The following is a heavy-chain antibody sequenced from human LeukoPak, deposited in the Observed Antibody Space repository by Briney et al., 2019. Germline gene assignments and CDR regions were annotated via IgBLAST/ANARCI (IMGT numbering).Heavy chain of an antibody. CDR3: ARERWDSSGYHTPYNWFDP. Sequence: SETLSLTCTVSGGSISGYYWSWIRQPPGKGLEWIGEINHSGSTNYNPSLKSRVTISVDTSKNQFSLKLSSVTAADTAVYYCARERWDSSGYHTPYNWFDPWGQGTLVTVSS. CDR1: GGSISGYY. D-gene: IGHD3-22*01. J-gene: IGHJ5*02. CDR2: INHSGST. V-gene: IGHV4-34*01.